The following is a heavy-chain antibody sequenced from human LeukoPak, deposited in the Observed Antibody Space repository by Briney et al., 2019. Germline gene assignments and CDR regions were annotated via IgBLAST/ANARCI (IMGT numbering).Heavy chain of an antibody. D-gene: IGHD5-24*01. CDR1: GFTFSRYS. Sequence: GGALRLSCAAPGFTFSRYSMHWVRQAPGEGLEYFLAFSSNGGSTYYANSVKGRFTISRDNSKNTMSLEMNSLRVEDTAVYYCAKDYVSGDGYWDFDYWGQGTLVTVSS. CDR2: FSSNGGST. V-gene: IGHV3-64*01. CDR3: AKDYVSGDGYWDFDY. J-gene: IGHJ4*02.